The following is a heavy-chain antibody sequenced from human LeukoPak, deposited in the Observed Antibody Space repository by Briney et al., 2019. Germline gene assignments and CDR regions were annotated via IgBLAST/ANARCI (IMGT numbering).Heavy chain of an antibody. CDR2: MFYSGNT. Sequence: SETLSLTCTVSGASITSYHWSWIRQPAGKGLEWIGRMFYSGNTDYNPSLKSRLTMSIDTSKNQFSLRLSSVTAADTAVYYCARDRGAMVGNWFDPWGQGTLVTVSS. CDR1: GASITSYH. CDR3: ARDRGAMVGNWFDP. V-gene: IGHV4-4*07. J-gene: IGHJ5*02. D-gene: IGHD5-18*01.